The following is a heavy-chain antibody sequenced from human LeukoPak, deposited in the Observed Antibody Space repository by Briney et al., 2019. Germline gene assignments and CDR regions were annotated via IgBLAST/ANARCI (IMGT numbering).Heavy chain of an antibody. Sequence: SETLSLTCAVYGGSYSGYYWSWIRQPPGKGLEWIGEINHSGSTNYNPSLKSRVTISVDTSKNQFSLKLSSVTAADTAVYYCARRKLYYYDSSGYYFYWFDPWGQGTLVTVSS. CDR1: GGSYSGYY. J-gene: IGHJ5*02. CDR2: INHSGST. V-gene: IGHV4-34*01. D-gene: IGHD3-22*01. CDR3: ARRKLYYYDSSGYYFYWFDP.